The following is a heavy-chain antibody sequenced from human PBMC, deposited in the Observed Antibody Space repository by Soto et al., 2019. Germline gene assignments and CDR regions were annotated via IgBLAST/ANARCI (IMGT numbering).Heavy chain of an antibody. CDR3: ARYGSGSYYPKTFDY. CDR2: ISYRGST. CDR1: GGSISSSGYN. J-gene: IGHJ4*02. V-gene: IGHV4-31*03. Sequence: QVQLQESGPGLVKPSQTLSLTCTVSGGSISSSGYNCSWIRQQPGKGLEWIGSISYRGSTYYNPALKSRVTISVDTSQNRFSLKLSSVTAAGTAVYFCARYGSGSYYPKTFDYWGQGTLVTVSS. D-gene: IGHD3-10*01.